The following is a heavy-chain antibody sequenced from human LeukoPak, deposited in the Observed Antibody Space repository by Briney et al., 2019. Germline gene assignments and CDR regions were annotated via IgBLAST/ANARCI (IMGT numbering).Heavy chain of an antibody. D-gene: IGHD3-9*01. J-gene: IGHJ4*02. V-gene: IGHV4-59*01. Sequence: SETLSLTCSVSGGSMRSSYWTWIRQSPVKGLEWLGYIYYSGSSKYNPSLNSRVTISIDTTKNQFSLTLASVTPADTAVYYCARGDFDSSGGNYYDFWGQGTLVAVSA. CDR3: ARGDFDSSGGNYYDF. CDR2: IYYSGSS. CDR1: GGSMRSSY.